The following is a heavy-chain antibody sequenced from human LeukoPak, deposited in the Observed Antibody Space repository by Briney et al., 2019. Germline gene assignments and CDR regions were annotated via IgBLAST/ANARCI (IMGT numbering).Heavy chain of an antibody. CDR1: GGSFSGYY. CDR3: ARGGSIAARLNAFDI. V-gene: IGHV4-34*01. Sequence: SETLSLTCAVYGGSFSGYYWSWIRQHPGKGLEWLGEINHSGSTNYNPSLKSRVTISVDTSKNQFSLKLSSVTAADTAVYYCARGGSIAARLNAFDIWGQGTMVTVSS. D-gene: IGHD6-6*01. J-gene: IGHJ3*02. CDR2: INHSGST.